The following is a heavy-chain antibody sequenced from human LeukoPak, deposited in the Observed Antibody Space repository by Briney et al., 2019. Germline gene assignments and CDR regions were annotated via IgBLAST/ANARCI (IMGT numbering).Heavy chain of an antibody. CDR3: ARQSNNPPSFDY. D-gene: IGHD1-14*01. CDR1: GFTFSDYY. Sequence: PGGSLRLSCAASGFTFSDYYMSWIRQAPGKGLEWVSYISSSGSTIYYADSVKGRFTISRDNAKNSRYLQMNSLRAEDTAIYYCARQSNNPPSFDYWGQGTLVTASS. J-gene: IGHJ4*02. CDR2: ISSSGSTI. V-gene: IGHV3-11*01.